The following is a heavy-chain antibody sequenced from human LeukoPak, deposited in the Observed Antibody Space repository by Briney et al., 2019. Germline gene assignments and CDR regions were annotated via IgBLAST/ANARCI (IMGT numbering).Heavy chain of an antibody. V-gene: IGHV3-23*01. CDR3: AKDHAHVLRYFDWVPNYSDY. D-gene: IGHD3-9*01. CDR2: ISGSGGST. CDR1: GFTFSSYA. J-gene: IGHJ4*02. Sequence: GGSLRLSCAASGFTFSSYAMSWVRQAPGKGLEWVSAISGSGGSTYYADSVKGRFTISRDNSKNTLYLQMNSLRAEDTAVYYCAKDHAHVLRYFDWVPNYSDYWGQGTLVTVSS.